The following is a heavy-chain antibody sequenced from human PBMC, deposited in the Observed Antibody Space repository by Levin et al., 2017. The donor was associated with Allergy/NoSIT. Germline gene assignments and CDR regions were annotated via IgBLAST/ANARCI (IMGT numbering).Heavy chain of an antibody. Sequence: AGGSLRLSCEASGFTFSSYSMNWVRQAPGKGLEWVSYISSGSRTIYYADAVKGRFTVSRDDAKNSLYLQLNSLSAEDTAVYYCARWTLTYCTSTSCLSPWGQGTLVTVSS. CDR1: GFTFSSYS. V-gene: IGHV3-48*01. CDR3: ARWTLTYCTSTSCLSP. CDR2: ISSGSRTI. J-gene: IGHJ5*02. D-gene: IGHD2-2*01.